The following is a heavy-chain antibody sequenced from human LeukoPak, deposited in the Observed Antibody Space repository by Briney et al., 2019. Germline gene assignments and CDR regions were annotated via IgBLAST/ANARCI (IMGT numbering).Heavy chain of an antibody. CDR1: GGSSSSSSYY. V-gene: IGHV4-39*01. D-gene: IGHD6-19*01. CDR3: ARKVIALAGTMPFDY. J-gene: IGHJ4*02. Sequence: SETLSLTCTVSGGSSSSSSYYWGWIRQPPGKGLEWIGSIYYSGSTYYNPSLKSRVAISVDTSKNQFSLKLSSVTAADTAVYYCARKVIALAGTMPFDYWGQGTLVTVSS. CDR2: IYYSGST.